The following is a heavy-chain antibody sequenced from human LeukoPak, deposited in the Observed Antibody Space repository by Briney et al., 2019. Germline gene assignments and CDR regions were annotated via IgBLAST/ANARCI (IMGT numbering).Heavy chain of an antibody. Sequence: GGSLRLSCAASGFTFSSYAMNWVRQAPGKGLEWVAAITADGGSTHYTTSVKGRFIISRDTPKNTLSLQMNNLRAEDTAVYFCARVWLRDYMDVWGGGTTVSVSS. CDR3: ARVWLRDYMDV. CDR2: ITADGGST. V-gene: IGHV3-23*01. CDR1: GFTFSSYA. J-gene: IGHJ6*03. D-gene: IGHD5-12*01.